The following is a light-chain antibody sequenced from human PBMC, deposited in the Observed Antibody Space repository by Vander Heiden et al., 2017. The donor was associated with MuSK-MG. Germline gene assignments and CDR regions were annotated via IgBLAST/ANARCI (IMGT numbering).Light chain of an antibody. V-gene: IGKV3-20*01. Sequence: DIVLTQSPGTLSLSPGERATLSCRASQSVSSSYLAWYQQKPGQAPRLLIYGASSMATGIPDRFSGSGSGTDFTLTISRLEPEDFAVYYCKQYGSSHGFTFAPGSKVDIK. CDR3: KQYGSSHGFT. CDR2: GAS. CDR1: QSVSSSY. J-gene: IGKJ3*01.